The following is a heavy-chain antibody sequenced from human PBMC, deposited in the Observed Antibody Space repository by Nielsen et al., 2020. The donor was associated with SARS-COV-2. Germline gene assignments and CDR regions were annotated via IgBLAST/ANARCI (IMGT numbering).Heavy chain of an antibody. CDR1: GGSITTYY. CDR3: ARGDDNWGSLAY. CDR2: IYYSGNT. D-gene: IGHD7-27*01. J-gene: IGHJ4*02. V-gene: IGHV4-59*13. Sequence: SETLSLTCAVSGGSITTYYWHWIRQSPGRGLEWLGYIYYSGNTNYNPSLKSRVTISVDTSKNQFSLKLSSVTAADTAVYYCARGDDNWGSLAYWGQGTLVTVSS.